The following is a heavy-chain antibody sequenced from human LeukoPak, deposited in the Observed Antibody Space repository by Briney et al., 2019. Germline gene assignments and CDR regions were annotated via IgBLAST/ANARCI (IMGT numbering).Heavy chain of an antibody. D-gene: IGHD3-22*01. CDR1: GGSISSYY. V-gene: IGHV4-4*07. Sequence: SETLSLTCTVSGGSISSYYWSWIRQPAGKGLEWIGRIYTSGSTNYNPSLKSRVTISVDTSKNQFSLKLSSVTAADTAVYYCARDSPDYYDSSGLDYWGQGTLVTVSS. CDR2: IYTSGST. CDR3: ARDSPDYYDSSGLDY. J-gene: IGHJ4*02.